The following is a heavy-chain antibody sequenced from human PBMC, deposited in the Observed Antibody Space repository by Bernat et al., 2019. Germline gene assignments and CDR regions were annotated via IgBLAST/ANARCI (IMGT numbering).Heavy chain of an antibody. D-gene: IGHD1-26*01. CDR1: GFTVSSNY. Sequence: EVQLVESGGGLVQPGGSLRLSCAASGFTVSSNYLNWIRRAPGKGLEWVAVIYSGGSTHYADYVKGRFTISSDNSKNTLYLQMNSLRVEDTAIYYCARGHGSYCFDYWGQGTLVSVSS. J-gene: IGHJ4*02. V-gene: IGHV3-66*01. CDR2: IYSGGST. CDR3: ARGHGSYCFDY.